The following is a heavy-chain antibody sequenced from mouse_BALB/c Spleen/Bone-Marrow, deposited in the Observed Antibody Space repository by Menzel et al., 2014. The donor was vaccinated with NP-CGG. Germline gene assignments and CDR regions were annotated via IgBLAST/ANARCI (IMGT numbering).Heavy chain of an antibody. CDR1: GYTFSSYW. J-gene: IGHJ3*01. D-gene: IGHD3-2*01. V-gene: IGHV1-9*01. CDR2: ILPGSDST. CDR3: ARDSSDYLAWFAY. Sequence: VQLQQSGAELMKPGASVKISCKATGYTFSSYWVEWVKQRPGHGLEWIGEILPGSDSTNYNENFKGKATFTADISSNTAYMQLNSLTSEDSAVYFCARDSSDYLAWFAYWGQGTLVTVSA.